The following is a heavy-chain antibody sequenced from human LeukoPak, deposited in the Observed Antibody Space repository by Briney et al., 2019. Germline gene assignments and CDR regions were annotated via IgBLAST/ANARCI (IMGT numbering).Heavy chain of an antibody. Sequence: GGSLRLSCAASGFTLSNYEMNWVRQAPGKGLEWISFISSSGGTMYYADSVRGRFTLSRDNAKTSLYLQMNSLRAEDTAVYYRARTEMSPFYYYGMDVWGQGTTVTVSS. CDR2: ISSSGGTM. CDR1: GFTLSNYE. J-gene: IGHJ6*02. D-gene: IGHD5-24*01. CDR3: ARTEMSPFYYYGMDV. V-gene: IGHV3-48*03.